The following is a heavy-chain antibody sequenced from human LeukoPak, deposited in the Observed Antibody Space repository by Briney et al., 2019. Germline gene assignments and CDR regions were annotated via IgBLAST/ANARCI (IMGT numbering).Heavy chain of an antibody. J-gene: IGHJ4*02. V-gene: IGHV4-39*07. CDR1: GGSISSSTYY. D-gene: IGHD6-13*01. Sequence: SETLSLTCTVSGGSISSSTYYWGWIRQPPGKGLEWIGSIYYSGNTYYNPSLKSRVTISVDTSKNQFSLRLSSVTAADTAVFYCARVGQLAFDYWGQGTLVTVSS. CDR3: ARVGQLAFDY. CDR2: IYYSGNT.